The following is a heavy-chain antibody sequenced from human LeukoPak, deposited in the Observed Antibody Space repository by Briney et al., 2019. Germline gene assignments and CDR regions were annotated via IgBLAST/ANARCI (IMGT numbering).Heavy chain of an antibody. CDR3: ARGRGWFDP. J-gene: IGHJ5*02. CDR1: GGSISSDY. CDR2: IYYSGST. Sequence: PSETLSLTCTVSGGSISSDYWSWIRQSPGKGLEWIGYIYYSGSTNYNPSLKSRVTISVDTSRNQFSLKVSSVTAADTAVYYCARGRGWFDPWGQGTLVTSSS. V-gene: IGHV4-59*01.